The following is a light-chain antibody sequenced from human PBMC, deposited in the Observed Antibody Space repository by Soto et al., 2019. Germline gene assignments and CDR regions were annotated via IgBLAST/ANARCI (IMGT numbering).Light chain of an antibody. CDR2: GIS. CDR3: QQYSNWPLT. J-gene: IGKJ4*01. Sequence: PGESATLSCRASRSVNSNYLAWYQQHPGQPPRLLIYGISTRATGIPARFSGSGSGTEFSLTISSLQSEDFAVYYCQQYSNWPLTFGGGTKVDIK. CDR1: RSVNSN. V-gene: IGKV3-15*01.